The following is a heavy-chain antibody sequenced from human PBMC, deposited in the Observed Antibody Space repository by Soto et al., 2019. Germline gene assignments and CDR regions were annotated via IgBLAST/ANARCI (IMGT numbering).Heavy chain of an antibody. V-gene: IGHV4-59*01. J-gene: IGHJ5*02. CDR1: GGSISSYY. CDR3: VRTGLGWFDP. CDR2: IFYSGSS. Sequence: SETLSLTCTVSGGSISSYYWSWVRQPPGKGLEWIGYIFYSGSSNYNPSLKSPVTISVDASKNQFSLKLSSVTAADTAVYYCVRTGLGWFDPWGQGTLVTVSS. D-gene: IGHD7-27*01.